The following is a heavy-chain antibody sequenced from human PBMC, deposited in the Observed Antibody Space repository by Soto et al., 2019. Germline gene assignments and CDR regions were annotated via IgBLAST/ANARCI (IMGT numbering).Heavy chain of an antibody. J-gene: IGHJ6*02. CDR3: ATENRYYYDSSGLNYYYGMDV. CDR2: FDPEAGET. D-gene: IGHD3-22*01. CDR1: GYTLPELS. Sequence: AAVKVSCKVSGYTLPELSMHWVRQAPGKGVEWMGGFDPEAGETIYAQKFQGRVTMSEDTSPDTAYMEPSSLRSEDTAVYYCATENRYYYDSSGLNYYYGMDVWGQGTTVTVSS. V-gene: IGHV1-24*01.